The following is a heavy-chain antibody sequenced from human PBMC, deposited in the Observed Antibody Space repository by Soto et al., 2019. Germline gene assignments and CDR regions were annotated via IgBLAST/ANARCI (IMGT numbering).Heavy chain of an antibody. CDR1: GFTFTSSA. Sequence: GASVKVSCKASGFTFTSSAVQWVRQARGQRLEWIGWIVVGSGNTNYAQKFQERVTITRDMSTSKAYMELSRLRSEDTAVYYCAAETEGYCSGGSCYQYYGMDVWDQGTTVT. CDR3: AAETEGYCSGGSCYQYYGMDV. CDR2: IVVGSGNT. V-gene: IGHV1-58*01. D-gene: IGHD2-15*01. J-gene: IGHJ6*02.